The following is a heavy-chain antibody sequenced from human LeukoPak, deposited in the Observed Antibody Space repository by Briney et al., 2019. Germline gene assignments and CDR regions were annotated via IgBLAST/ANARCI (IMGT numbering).Heavy chain of an antibody. Sequence: GRSLRLSCAASGFTFSSYAMHWVRQAPGKGLEWVAFIRYDGSIQYYADSVKDRFIISRDISKNTLYVQMNSLRVEDTAVYYCARDGRPSAPGGYQFDYWGQGTLVTVSS. CDR1: GFTFSSYA. CDR2: IRYDGSIQ. J-gene: IGHJ4*02. D-gene: IGHD3-16*02. CDR3: ARDGRPSAPGGYQFDY. V-gene: IGHV3-30*04.